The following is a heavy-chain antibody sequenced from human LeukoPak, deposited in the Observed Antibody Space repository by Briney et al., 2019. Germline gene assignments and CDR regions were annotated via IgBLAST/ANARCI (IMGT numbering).Heavy chain of an antibody. CDR1: GGSISGYY. D-gene: IGHD3-9*01. CDR2: INHSGST. CDR3: ARHKGVRYFDWSNLNWFDP. V-gene: IGHV4-34*01. Sequence: SETLSLTCTVSGGSISGYYWSWIRQPPGKGLEWIGEINHSGSTNYNPSLKSRVTISVDTSKNQFSLKLSSVTAAGTAVYYCARHKGVRYFDWSNLNWFDPWGQGTLVTVSS. J-gene: IGHJ5*02.